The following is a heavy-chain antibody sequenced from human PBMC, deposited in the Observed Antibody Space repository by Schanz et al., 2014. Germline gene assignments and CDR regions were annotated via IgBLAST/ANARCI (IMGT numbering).Heavy chain of an antibody. CDR3: AKGRFGELSAFDI. D-gene: IGHD3-10*01. CDR2: ISGGGGTT. Sequence: EVQLVESGGGLVQPGGSLRLSCTASGFTFRGYAMSWVRQAPGRGLEWVSAISGGGGTTYYADSVKGRFTISRDNSKNTLYLQMNSLRAEDTAVYYCAKGRFGELSAFDIWGQGTMVTVSS. J-gene: IGHJ3*02. V-gene: IGHV3-23*04. CDR1: GFTFRGYA.